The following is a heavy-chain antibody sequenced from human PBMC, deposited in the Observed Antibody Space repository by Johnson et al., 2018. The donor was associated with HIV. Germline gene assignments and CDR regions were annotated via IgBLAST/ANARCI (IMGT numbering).Heavy chain of an antibody. CDR3: AKEARRPAFDI. D-gene: IGHD6-6*01. V-gene: IGHV3-53*01. CDR1: GFTVSSNY. Sequence: MLLVESGGGLIQPGGSLRLSCAASGFTVSSNYMSWVRQAPGKGLEWVSVIYSGGSTYYADSVKGRFTISRDNSKNTLYLQMNSLRAEDTAVYYCAKEARRPAFDIWGQGTMVTVSS. J-gene: IGHJ3*02. CDR2: IYSGGST.